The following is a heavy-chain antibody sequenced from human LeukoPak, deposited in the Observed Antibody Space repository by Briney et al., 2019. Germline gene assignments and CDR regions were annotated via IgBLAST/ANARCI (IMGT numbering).Heavy chain of an antibody. V-gene: IGHV4-4*07. D-gene: IGHD3-10*01. Sequence: PSETLSLTCTVSGGSISSYYWSWIRQPAGKGLEWIGRIYTSGSTNYNPSLKSRVTMSADTSKNQFSLKLSSVTAADTAVYYCARDFGSGYYYYYMDVWGKGTTVTVSS. CDR3: ARDFGSGYYYYYMDV. CDR1: GGSISSYY. CDR2: IYTSGST. J-gene: IGHJ6*03.